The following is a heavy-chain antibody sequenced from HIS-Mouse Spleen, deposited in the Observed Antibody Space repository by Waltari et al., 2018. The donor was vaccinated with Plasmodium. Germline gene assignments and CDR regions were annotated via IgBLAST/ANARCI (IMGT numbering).Heavy chain of an antibody. D-gene: IGHD6-13*01. CDR2: IKQDGSEK. CDR1: GSTFRSYW. V-gene: IGHV3-7*01. CDR3: ASSWYWYFDL. Sequence: VQLVESGGGLVQPGGSLSLSCAASGSTFRSYWLSWVRKAPGKGLEWVANIKQDGSEKYYVDSVKGRFTISRDNAKNSLYLQMNSLRAEDTAVYYCASSWYWYFDLWGRGTLVTVSS. J-gene: IGHJ2*01.